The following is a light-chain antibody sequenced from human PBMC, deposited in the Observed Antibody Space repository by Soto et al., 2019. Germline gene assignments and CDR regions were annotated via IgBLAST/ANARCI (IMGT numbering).Light chain of an antibody. CDR1: NIGSKS. Sequence: SYELTQPPSVSVAPGKTARITCGGNNIGSKSVHWYQQKPGQAPVLVIYYDSDRPSGIPERFSGSNSGNTATLTISRVEAGDEADYDCQVCDSSSDHVVFGGGTKPTV. CDR2: YDS. CDR3: QVCDSSSDHVV. V-gene: IGLV3-21*04. J-gene: IGLJ2*01.